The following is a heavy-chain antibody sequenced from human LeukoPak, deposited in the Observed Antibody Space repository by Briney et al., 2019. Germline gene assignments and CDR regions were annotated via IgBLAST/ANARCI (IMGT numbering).Heavy chain of an antibody. CDR1: GITVSTNY. V-gene: IGHV3-66*01. CDR2: IYSSGNT. J-gene: IGHJ4*02. Sequence: GGSLRLSCAVSGITVSTNYMSWVRQAPGKGLEWVSVIYSSGNTYYADSVKGRFTISRDNSENTLYLQITSLRAEDTAVYYCASMVRGTASGYWGQGTLVTVSS. D-gene: IGHD3-10*01. CDR3: ASMVRGTASGY.